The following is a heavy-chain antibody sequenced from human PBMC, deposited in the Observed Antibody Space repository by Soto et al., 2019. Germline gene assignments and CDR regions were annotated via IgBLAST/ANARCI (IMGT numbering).Heavy chain of an antibody. CDR1: GGTFSSYA. CDR2: IIPIFGTA. Sequence: ASVKVSCKASGGTFSSYAISWVRQAPGQGLEWMGGIIPIFGTANYAQKFQGRVTITADESTSTAYMELSSLRSEDTAVYYCARARVCSSTSCPVTFYYYYGMDVWGQGTTVTVSS. CDR3: ARARVCSSTSCPVTFYYYYGMDV. J-gene: IGHJ6*02. V-gene: IGHV1-69*13. D-gene: IGHD2-2*01.